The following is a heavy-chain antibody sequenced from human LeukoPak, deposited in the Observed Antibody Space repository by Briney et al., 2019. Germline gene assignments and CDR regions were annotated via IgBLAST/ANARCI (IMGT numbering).Heavy chain of an antibody. CDR1: GYTFISYG. Sequence: ASVKVSCKASGYTFISYGISWVRQAPGQGLEWMGWISTYNGNTNYAQKFQGRVTMTTDTSTSTAYMELRSLRSDDTAVYYCARDPDISTSWFDPWGQGTLVTVSS. D-gene: IGHD3-9*01. CDR3: ARDPDISTSWFDP. CDR2: ISTYNGNT. V-gene: IGHV1-18*01. J-gene: IGHJ5*02.